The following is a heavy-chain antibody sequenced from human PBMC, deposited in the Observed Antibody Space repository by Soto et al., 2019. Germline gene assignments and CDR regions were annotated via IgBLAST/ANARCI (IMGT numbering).Heavy chain of an antibody. CDR1: GVTFSRNS. V-gene: IGHV3-21*06. Sequence: PGGSLRLSCAASGVTFSRNSNNWGRHHPAGGLEWGSSISSNPNCIYYGDSMKGRFTISRDNAKNSLYLQMHSLRTDDTAVYYCGRESEVLTSAFDNWGQGTLVTVSS. J-gene: IGHJ4*01. CDR3: GRESEVLTSAFDN. CDR2: ISSNPNCI.